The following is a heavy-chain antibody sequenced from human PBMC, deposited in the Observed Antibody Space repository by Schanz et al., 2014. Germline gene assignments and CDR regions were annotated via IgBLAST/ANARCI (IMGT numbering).Heavy chain of an antibody. V-gene: IGHV3-23*01. Sequence: EVRLLESGGGLVQPGGSLRLSCVGSGFTFGSYAMNWVRQAPGKGLEWVSTIRTSASDTFYADSVKGRFTISRDNSQNTLYLQMNSLRTEDTAVYYCARGDMVRGVFDYWGQGTLVTVSS. D-gene: IGHD3-10*01. CDR3: ARGDMVRGVFDY. CDR1: GFTFGSYA. CDR2: IRTSASDT. J-gene: IGHJ4*02.